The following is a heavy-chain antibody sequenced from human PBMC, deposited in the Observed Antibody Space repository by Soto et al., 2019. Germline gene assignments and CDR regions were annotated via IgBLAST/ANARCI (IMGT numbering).Heavy chain of an antibody. V-gene: IGHV3-30*18. Sequence: PGGSLRLSCAASGFTFSSYGMHWVRQAPGKGLEWVAVISYDGSNKYYADSVKGRFTISRDNSKNTLYLQMNSLRAEDTAVYYCAKDGQMGSGYSYATSEYYFDYWGQGTLVTVSS. CDR2: ISYDGSNK. CDR3: AKDGQMGSGYSYATSEYYFDY. D-gene: IGHD5-18*01. J-gene: IGHJ4*02. CDR1: GFTFSSYG.